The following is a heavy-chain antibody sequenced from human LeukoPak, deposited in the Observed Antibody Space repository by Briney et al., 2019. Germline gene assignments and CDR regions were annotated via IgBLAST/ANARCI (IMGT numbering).Heavy chain of an antibody. CDR2: ISTSGSTI. CDR1: GFTFSDYY. Sequence: PGGSLRLSCAASGFTFSDYYMNWIRQAPGKGLEWVSYISTSGSTIYYADSVKGRFTISRDNANNSLSLQLNSLRGEDTAVYYCASGYDRLDSWGQGTLVTVSS. J-gene: IGHJ4*02. D-gene: IGHD5-12*01. V-gene: IGHV3-11*04. CDR3: ASGYDRLDS.